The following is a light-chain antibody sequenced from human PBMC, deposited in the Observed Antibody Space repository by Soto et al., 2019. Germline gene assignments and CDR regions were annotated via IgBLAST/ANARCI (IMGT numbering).Light chain of an antibody. CDR3: CSYAGSYTYV. CDR1: NSNVGGYNY. J-gene: IGLJ1*01. CDR2: DVT. Sequence: QSALTQPRSVSGSPGQSVTISCTGSNSNVGGYNYVSWYQQHPGKAPQLMIYDVTKRPSGVPDRFSGSKSGNTASLTISGLQADDEADYYCCSYAGSYTYVFGRGTKRTVL. V-gene: IGLV2-11*01.